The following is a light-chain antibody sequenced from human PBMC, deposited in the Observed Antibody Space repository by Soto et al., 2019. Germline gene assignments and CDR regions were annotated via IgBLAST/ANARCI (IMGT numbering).Light chain of an antibody. CDR1: QSVTSRR. CDR2: DAS. V-gene: IGKV3-20*01. CDR3: QQYGSSPIT. J-gene: IGKJ5*01. Sequence: EIVLTQSPATLSLSPGERANLSCRASQSVTSRRLGWYQQKPGQAPRRLIYDASGRVTGSPDMFSGSGSGTDFTLIISRLEPEDFAVYYCQQYGSSPITFGQGTRLEIK.